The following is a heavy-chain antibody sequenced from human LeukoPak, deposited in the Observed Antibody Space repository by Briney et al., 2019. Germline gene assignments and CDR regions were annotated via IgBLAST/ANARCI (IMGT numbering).Heavy chain of an antibody. CDR1: GFIFSDYS. Sequence: GGSLRLSCAASGFIFSDYSMNWVRQAPGEWLEWISYVEIDSGNTKYADSVKGRFTTSGDKAKKSLYLQMNSLRVEDTAVYYCARDYRFAFDNWGQGTLVTVSS. V-gene: IGHV3-21*05. CDR2: VEIDSGNT. J-gene: IGHJ4*02. CDR3: ARDYRFAFDN.